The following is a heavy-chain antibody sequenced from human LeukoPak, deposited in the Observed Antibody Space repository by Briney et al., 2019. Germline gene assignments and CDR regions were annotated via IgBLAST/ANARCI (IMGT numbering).Heavy chain of an antibody. CDR2: ISSNGGST. D-gene: IGHD6-19*01. CDR3: ARGFSSNPDY. CDR1: GFTFCRYA. V-gene: IGHV3-64*01. J-gene: IGHJ4*02. Sequence: GGSLRLSCAASGFTFCRYAMHWVRQAPGKGLEYVSGISSNGGSTYNANSVKGRFTISRDNSKNTLYLQMGSLRAEDRAVYYCARGFSSNPDYWGQGTLVTVSS.